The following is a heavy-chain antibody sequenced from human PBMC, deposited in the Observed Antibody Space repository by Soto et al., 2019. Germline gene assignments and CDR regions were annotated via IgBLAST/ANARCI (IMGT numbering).Heavy chain of an antibody. D-gene: IGHD2-15*01. V-gene: IGHV4-39*01. CDR1: CGSISSSSYY. Sequence: ASETLSLTCTVSCGSISSSSYYWGWVRQPPGKGLGWIGSIYYSGSTYYNPSLKSRVTISVDTSKNQFSLKLSSVTAADTAVYYCARRGIGGYCSGGSCPGRFDYWGQGTLVTVSS. CDR3: ARRGIGGYCSGGSCPGRFDY. J-gene: IGHJ4*02. CDR2: IYYSGST.